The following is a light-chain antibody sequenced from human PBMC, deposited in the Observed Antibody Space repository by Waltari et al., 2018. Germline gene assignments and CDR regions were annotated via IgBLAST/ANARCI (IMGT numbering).Light chain of an antibody. J-gene: IGKJ1*01. CDR3: MQGIHRPWT. CDR1: QSLVSSDGNTY. CDR2: KVS. Sequence: DVVMTQSPLSLPVTLGQPASISCRSSQSLVSSDGNTYLNWFQQRPGQSPRRLLYKVSNRDSGVPDRFSGSVSGTDFTLRISRVEAEDVGVYYCMQGIHRPWTFGQGTKLEIK. V-gene: IGKV2-30*01.